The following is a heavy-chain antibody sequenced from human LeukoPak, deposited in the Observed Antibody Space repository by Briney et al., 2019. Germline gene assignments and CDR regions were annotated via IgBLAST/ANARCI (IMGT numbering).Heavy chain of an antibody. Sequence: SQTLSLTCAISGDSVSSNSAAWNWIRQSPSGGLEWPGRTYYRSKWYNDYAVSVKSRIIINPDTSRNQFSLQLNSVTHEDTAVYYCARGERSIIMVRGDLYAFDIWGQGTMVTVSS. D-gene: IGHD3-10*01. J-gene: IGHJ3*02. V-gene: IGHV6-1*01. CDR3: ARGERSIIMVRGDLYAFDI. CDR1: GDSVSSNSAA. CDR2: TYYRSKWYN.